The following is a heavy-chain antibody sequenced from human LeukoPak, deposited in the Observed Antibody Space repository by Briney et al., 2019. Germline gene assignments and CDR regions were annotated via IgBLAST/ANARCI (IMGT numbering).Heavy chain of an antibody. V-gene: IGHV1-18*03. CDR3: ARDPYERSGIFNWLHP. J-gene: IGHJ5*02. Sequence: GASVKVSCKASGYTFTSYGISWVRQAPGQGLEWMGWISAYNGNTNYAQKLQGRVTMTTDTSKSTAYMELRSLRSDDMAVYYCARDPYERSGIFNWLHPWGQGTLVTVSS. CDR1: GYTFTSYG. CDR2: ISAYNGNT. D-gene: IGHD3-22*01.